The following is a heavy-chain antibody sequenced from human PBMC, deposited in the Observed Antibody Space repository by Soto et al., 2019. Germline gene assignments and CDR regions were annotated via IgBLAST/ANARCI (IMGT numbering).Heavy chain of an antibody. CDR1: GYSFTDYH. D-gene: IGHD2-8*01. J-gene: IGHJ6*02. Sequence: ASVKVSCKASGYSFTDYHIHWVRQAPGKGLEWLGRINPKSGGKRTAQKFQGWVTMTTDTSISTASMELTRLTSDDTAIYYCARGDSTDCSNGVCSFFYNHDMDVWGQGTTVTVSS. CDR2: INPKSGGK. V-gene: IGHV1-2*04. CDR3: ARGDSTDCSNGVCSFFYNHDMDV.